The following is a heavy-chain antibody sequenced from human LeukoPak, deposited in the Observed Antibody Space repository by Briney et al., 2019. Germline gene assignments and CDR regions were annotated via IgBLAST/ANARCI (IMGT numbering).Heavy chain of an antibody. CDR1: GFTFTNSA. D-gene: IGHD3-9*01. J-gene: IGHJ4*02. CDR2: ITPGGVT. V-gene: IGHV3-23*01. Sequence: GGSLRLSCAASGFTFTNSAMGWVRQAPGKGLEWVSGITPGGVTSYADSVKGRFTISRDNSENAVSLQMNSLRAEDTAVYFCTKGFEGGTPHWGQGTRVTVSS. CDR3: TKGFEGGTPH.